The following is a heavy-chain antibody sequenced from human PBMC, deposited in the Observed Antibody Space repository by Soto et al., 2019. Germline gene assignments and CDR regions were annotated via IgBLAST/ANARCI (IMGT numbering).Heavy chain of an antibody. CDR2: INPNSGGST. Sequence: GASVKVSCKASGYTFTGYYMHWVRQAPGQGLEWMGWINPNSGGSTSYAQKFQGRVTMTRDTSTRTVYMELSSLRSEDTAVYYCARAAPITIFGVVPHYYYYYYMDVWSKGTTVTVSS. CDR3: ARAAPITIFGVVPHYYYYYYMDV. V-gene: IGHV1-46*03. D-gene: IGHD3-3*01. J-gene: IGHJ6*03. CDR1: GYTFTGYY.